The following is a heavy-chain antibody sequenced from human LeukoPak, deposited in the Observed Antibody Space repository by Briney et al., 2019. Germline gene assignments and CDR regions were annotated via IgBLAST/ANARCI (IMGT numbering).Heavy chain of an antibody. J-gene: IGHJ6*03. V-gene: IGHV1-18*01. CDR3: ARAAKPYDILTGYPDFRPEEYYYYYMDV. CDR2: ISAYNGNT. CDR1: GYTFTSYG. D-gene: IGHD3-9*01. Sequence: ASVKVSCKASGYTFTSYGISWVRQAPGQGLEWMRWISAYNGNTNYAQKLQGRVTMTTDTSTSTAYMELRSLRSDDTAVYYCARAAKPYDILTGYPDFRPEEYYYYYMDVWGKGTTVTISS.